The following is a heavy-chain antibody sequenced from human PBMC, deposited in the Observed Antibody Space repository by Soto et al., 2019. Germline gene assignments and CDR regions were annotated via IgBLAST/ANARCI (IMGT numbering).Heavy chain of an antibody. CDR2: ITDGLTK. Sequence: PGGSLRLSCAASGFSFSNYNMNWVRQAPGKGLEWVAHITDGLTKHYADFVQGRFTISRDNAKNSLSLELPDLSDDDTAVYYCAREANHGVTIGGFESWGQGTLVTVAS. V-gene: IGHV3-48*02. J-gene: IGHJ4*02. CDR1: GFSFSNYN. D-gene: IGHD2-8*01. CDR3: AREANHGVTIGGFES.